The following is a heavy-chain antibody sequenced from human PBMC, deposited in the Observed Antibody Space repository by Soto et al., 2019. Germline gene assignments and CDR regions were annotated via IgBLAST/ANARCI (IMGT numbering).Heavy chain of an antibody. V-gene: IGHV4-59*01. D-gene: IGHD3-22*01. J-gene: IGHJ3*02. CDR1: GGSISGDH. Sequence: SETLSLTCTVSGGSISGDHWNWIRQPPGKGLEWIAYVSSSGSTKYSPSLKSRVTISIDTTKNQFSLRPSSVTAADTAVYYCASGFYDSRGYSEAFDIWDQGTKVTVSS. CDR3: ASGFYDSRGYSEAFDI. CDR2: VSSSGST.